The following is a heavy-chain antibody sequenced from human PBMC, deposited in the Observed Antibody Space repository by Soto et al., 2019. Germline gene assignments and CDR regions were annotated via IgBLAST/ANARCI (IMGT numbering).Heavy chain of an antibody. CDR2: INYSGST. Sequence: SETLSLPCTVSDDSISSYYWSWIRQPPGKGLEWIGYINYSGSTNSNPSLKSRVTISIDTSKNQFSLKLSSVTAADTAVYYCARACTSSSCSAGMALPLENWFDPWGQGTLVTVSS. D-gene: IGHD2-2*01. CDR3: ARACTSSSCSAGMALPLENWFDP. J-gene: IGHJ5*02. V-gene: IGHV4-59*01. CDR1: DDSISSYY.